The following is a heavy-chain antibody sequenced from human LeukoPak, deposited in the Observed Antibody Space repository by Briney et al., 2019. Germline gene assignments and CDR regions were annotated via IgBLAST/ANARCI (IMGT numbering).Heavy chain of an antibody. V-gene: IGHV4-38-2*02. CDR1: GYSISSGYY. J-gene: IGHJ4*02. Sequence: SETLSLTCTVSGYSISSGYYWVWIRQPPGKGLEWIGTIRHSGTTYYNPSLKSRVTISIDSSKNQFSLKLSSVTAADTAVYYCARRRGYYDSSGYYFRLDFDYWGQGTLVTVSS. D-gene: IGHD3-22*01. CDR2: IRHSGTT. CDR3: ARRRGYYDSSGYYFRLDFDY.